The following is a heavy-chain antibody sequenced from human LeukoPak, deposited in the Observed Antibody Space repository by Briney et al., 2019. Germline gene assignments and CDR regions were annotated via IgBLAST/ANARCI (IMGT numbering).Heavy chain of an antibody. D-gene: IGHD4-17*01. J-gene: IGHJ4*02. CDR1: SGSISSGGYY. CDR2: IYHSGST. V-gene: IGHV4-30-2*01. Sequence: SETLSLTCTVSSGSISSGGYYWSWIRQPPGKGLEWIGYIYHSGSTYYNPSLKSRVTISVDRSKNQFSLKLSSVTAADTAVYYCASNPRYDYGDEFDYWGQGTLVTVSS. CDR3: ASNPRYDYGDEFDY.